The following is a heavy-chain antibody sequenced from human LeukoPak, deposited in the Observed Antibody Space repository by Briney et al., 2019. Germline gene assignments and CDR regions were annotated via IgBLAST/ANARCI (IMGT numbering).Heavy chain of an antibody. CDR2: VYPSDSDT. CDR1: GYNFPNYW. J-gene: IGHJ3*02. CDR3: ARPYYSGSGRYFGI. D-gene: IGHD3-10*01. Sequence: GESLKISCKGSGYNFPNYWIGWVRQMPGKGLEWMGIVYPSDSDTRYSPSFQGQVTISADQSISTAYLQWSSLKASDTAMYYCARPYYSGSGRYFGIWGHGTMVTVSS. V-gene: IGHV5-51*01.